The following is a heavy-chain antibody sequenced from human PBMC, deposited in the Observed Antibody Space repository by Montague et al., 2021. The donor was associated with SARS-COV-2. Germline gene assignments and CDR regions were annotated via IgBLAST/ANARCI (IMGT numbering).Heavy chain of an antibody. Sequence: SETLSLTCIVSGSSVRSYYWSWIRQPPGGGLEWIAYIYDSGSTXXXPSXXXRVTISVDTSKNQFSLKLSSVTAADTAVYYCARENTVTTFGGPYYIDSWGQGTLVTVSA. D-gene: IGHD4-17*01. CDR3: ARENTVTTFGGPYYIDS. J-gene: IGHJ4*02. CDR1: GSSVRSYY. CDR2: IYDSGST. V-gene: IGHV4-59*02.